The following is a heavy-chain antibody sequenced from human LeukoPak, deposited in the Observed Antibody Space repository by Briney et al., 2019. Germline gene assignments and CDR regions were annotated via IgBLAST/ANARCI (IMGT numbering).Heavy chain of an antibody. CDR3: AXXSGSYWVGAFDI. V-gene: IGHV4-59*01. D-gene: IGHD1-26*01. CDR1: GGSISSYY. J-gene: IGHJ3*02. Sequence: SETLSLTCTVSGGSISSYYWSWIRQPPGKGLEWIGYIYYSGSTNYNPSLKSRVTISVDTSKNQFSLKLSSVTAADTAVYYCAXXSGSYWVGAFDIWGQGTMVTVSS. CDR2: IYYSGST.